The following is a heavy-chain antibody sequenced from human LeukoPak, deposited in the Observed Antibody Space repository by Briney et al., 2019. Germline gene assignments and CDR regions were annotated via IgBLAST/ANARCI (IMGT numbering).Heavy chain of an antibody. CDR3: ARRAYSAAYWKHFDY. Sequence: GSLRLSCAASGFTFSRYNMNWVRQAPGKGLEWIGSIYYHENTYYNSSLKSRVTISVDTSKNQFSLKLNSVTAADTAVYFCARRAYSAAYWKHFDYWGQGILVTVSS. D-gene: IGHD1-1*01. CDR2: IYYHENT. CDR1: GFTFSRYN. J-gene: IGHJ4*02. V-gene: IGHV4-39*01.